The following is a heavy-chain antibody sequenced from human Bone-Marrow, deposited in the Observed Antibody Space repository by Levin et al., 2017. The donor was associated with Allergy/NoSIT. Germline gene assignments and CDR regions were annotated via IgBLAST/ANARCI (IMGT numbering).Heavy chain of an antibody. J-gene: IGHJ4*02. CDR3: ARHWFGGFAPFDY. V-gene: IGHV4-39*01. Sequence: SETLSLTCTVSGGSINSSSFYWGWIRQPPGTGLEWIGSIFHSGSTYYNPSLKSRVTVSVDTSRSQFSLKMSSVTAADTAIYYCARHWFGGFAPFDYWGQGTLVAVSS. CDR2: IFHSGST. CDR1: GGSINSSSFY. D-gene: IGHD3-10*01.